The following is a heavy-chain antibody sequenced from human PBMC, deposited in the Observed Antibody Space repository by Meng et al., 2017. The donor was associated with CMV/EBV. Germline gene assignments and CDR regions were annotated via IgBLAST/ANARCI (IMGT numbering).Heavy chain of an antibody. Sequence: QITLKEPGPTLVKPTQTLTLTCTFSGFSLSTSGVGVGWIRQPPGKALEWLALIYWDDDKRYSPSLKSRLTITKDASKNQVVLTMTNMDPVDTATYYCARIAAAGRFDYWGQGTLVTVSS. CDR2: IYWDDDK. D-gene: IGHD6-13*01. CDR3: ARIAAAGRFDY. V-gene: IGHV2-5*02. CDR1: GFSLSTSGVG. J-gene: IGHJ4*02.